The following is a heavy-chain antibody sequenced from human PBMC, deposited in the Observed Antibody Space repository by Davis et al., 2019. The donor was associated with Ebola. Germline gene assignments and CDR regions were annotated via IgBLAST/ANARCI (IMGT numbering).Heavy chain of an antibody. V-gene: IGHV1-2*02. CDR3: ARGASYYDFWSGYFDYYYYYMDV. D-gene: IGHD3-3*01. CDR2: INPNSGGT. CDR1: GDISSSHQ. J-gene: IGHJ6*03. Sequence: ASVKVSCKASGDISSSHQFAWVRQAPGQGLEWMGWINPNSGGTNYAQKFQGRVSMTRDVSITTAYMELSSLRSEDTAVYYCARGASYYDFWSGYFDYYYYYMDVWGKGTTVTVSS.